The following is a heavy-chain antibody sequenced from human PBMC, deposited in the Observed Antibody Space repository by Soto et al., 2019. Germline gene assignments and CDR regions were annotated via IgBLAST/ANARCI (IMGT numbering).Heavy chain of an antibody. CDR3: ARSRLGGFDGVYYGMDV. D-gene: IGHD2-8*01. Sequence: GASVKVSCKASGYTFTSYDINWVRQATGQGLEWMGWMNPNSGNTGYAQKFQGRVTMTRNTSISTAYMELSSLRSEGTAVYYCARSRLGGFDGVYYGMDVWGQGTTVTVSS. V-gene: IGHV1-8*01. CDR1: GYTFTSYD. J-gene: IGHJ6*02. CDR2: MNPNSGNT.